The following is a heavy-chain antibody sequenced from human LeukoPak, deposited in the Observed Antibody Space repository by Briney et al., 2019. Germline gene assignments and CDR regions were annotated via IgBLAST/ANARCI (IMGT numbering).Heavy chain of an antibody. J-gene: IGHJ3*02. Sequence: ASVKVSCKASGYTFTSYGISWVRQAPGQGLEWMGWISAYNGNTNYAQKLQGRVTMTTDTSTSTAYMELRSLRSDDTAVYYCARDLSVVVSSGALDIWGQGTMVTVSS. CDR3: ARDLSVVVSSGALDI. CDR1: GYTFTSYG. V-gene: IGHV1-18*01. CDR2: ISAYNGNT. D-gene: IGHD2-15*01.